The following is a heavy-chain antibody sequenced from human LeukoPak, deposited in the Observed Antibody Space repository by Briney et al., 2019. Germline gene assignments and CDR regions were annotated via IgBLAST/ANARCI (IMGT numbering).Heavy chain of an antibody. J-gene: IGHJ6*02. CDR3: ARGRGYYDILTGLYYYYYYGMDV. CDR1: GGSFSGYY. D-gene: IGHD3-9*01. CDR2: INHSGST. Sequence: SETLSLTCAVYGGSFSGYYWSWIRQPPGKGLEWIGEINHSGSTNYNPPLKSRVTISVDTSKNQFSLKLSSVTAADTAVYYCARGRGYYDILTGLYYYYYYGMDVWGQGTAVTVSS. V-gene: IGHV4-34*01.